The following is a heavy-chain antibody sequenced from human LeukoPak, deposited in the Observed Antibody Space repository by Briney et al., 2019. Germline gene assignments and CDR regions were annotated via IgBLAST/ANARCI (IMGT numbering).Heavy chain of an antibody. V-gene: IGHV1-2*06. CDR3: ARYSGYDGIDF. CDR2: INPDSGGT. J-gene: IGHJ4*02. CDR1: GYTFTGNF. Sequence: GASVKVSCKASGYTFTGNFMHWVRQAPGQGLEWMGRINPDSGGTNYAQKFQGRVTTTRDTSISTAYMELSGLRSDDTAMYYCARYSGYDGIDFWGQGTLVTVSS. D-gene: IGHD5-12*01.